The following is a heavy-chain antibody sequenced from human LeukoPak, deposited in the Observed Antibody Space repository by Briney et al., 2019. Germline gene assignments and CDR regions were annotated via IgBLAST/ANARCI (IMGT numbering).Heavy chain of an antibody. J-gene: IGHJ4*02. CDR3: ARGDLNDSSGYYYTVGLVY. D-gene: IGHD3-22*01. V-gene: IGHV1-2*04. CDR2: INPNSGGT. Sequence: GSVKVSCKASGYTFTGYYMHWVRQAPGQGLEWMGWINPNSGGTNYAQKFQGWVTMTRDTSISKAYMELSRLRSDDTAVYYCARGDLNDSSGYYYTVGLVYWGQGTLVTVSS. CDR1: GYTFTGYY.